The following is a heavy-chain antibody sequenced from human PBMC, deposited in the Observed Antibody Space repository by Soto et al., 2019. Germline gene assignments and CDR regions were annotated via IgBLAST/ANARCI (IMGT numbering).Heavy chain of an antibody. D-gene: IGHD5-18*01. J-gene: IGHJ6*02. V-gene: IGHV1-46*01. CDR3: AGRGYSYGYALFYYYGMDV. CDR1: GYTFTTYF. Sequence: ASVKVSCKASGYTFTTYFMHWVRQAPGQGLEWMGIINPSLASTTYAQKFQGKVTMTRDTSTTTVYLELSSLTSEDTAVYYCAGRGYSYGYALFYYYGMDVWGQGTKVTVSS. CDR2: INPSLAST.